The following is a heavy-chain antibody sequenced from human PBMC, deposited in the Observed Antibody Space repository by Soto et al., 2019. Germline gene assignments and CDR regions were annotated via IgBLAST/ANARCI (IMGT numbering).Heavy chain of an antibody. CDR3: ARDHPHSYGVYYFDY. V-gene: IGHV4-61*08. J-gene: IGHJ4*02. CDR2: IYSSGST. Sequence: SETLSLTCPVSGGYISSGGYYWNWIRQSPGKGLEWIGYIYSSGSTHYNPSLQNRVTISIDTSKNQVSLKVNSVTAADTAVYYCARDHPHSYGVYYFDYWGQGTPVTVSS. D-gene: IGHD5-18*01. CDR1: GGYISSGGYY.